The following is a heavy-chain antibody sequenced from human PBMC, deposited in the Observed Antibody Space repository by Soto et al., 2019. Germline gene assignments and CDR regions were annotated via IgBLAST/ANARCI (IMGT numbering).Heavy chain of an antibody. CDR2: IIPMFGTG. Sequence: QVQLVQSGAEVKKPGSSVRVSCKASGDTSDSFSISWVRQAPGQGLEWMGGIIPMFGTGNYAQKFQGRLTITADESTGTSYMDLKSLRSEDTAVYFCARENRDDNSGWYSSSDWFDPWGQGTPVVVSS. D-gene: IGHD6-19*01. J-gene: IGHJ5*02. V-gene: IGHV1-69*01. CDR3: ARENRDDNSGWYSSSDWFDP. CDR1: GDTSDSFS.